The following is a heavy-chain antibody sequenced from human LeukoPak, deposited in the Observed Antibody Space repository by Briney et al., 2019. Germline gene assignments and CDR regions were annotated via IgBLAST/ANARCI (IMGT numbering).Heavy chain of an antibody. CDR1: GYSFTSYW. J-gene: IGHJ4*02. V-gene: IGHV5-51*01. D-gene: IGHD1-26*01. CDR2: IYPGDSDS. Sequence: GESLKISCQVSGYSFTSYWIGWVRQMPEKGLEWMGIIYPGDSDSSYSPSFQGQVTISADKSINTAYLQWSSLKASDTAMYYCARSGGRYSNFDYWGQGTLVTVSS. CDR3: ARSGGRYSNFDY.